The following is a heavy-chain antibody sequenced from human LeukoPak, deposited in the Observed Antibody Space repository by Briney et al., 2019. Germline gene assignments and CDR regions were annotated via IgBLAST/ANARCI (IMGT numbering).Heavy chain of an antibody. V-gene: IGHV3-7*03. CDR3: ARVLRYFDWIFAYYFDY. J-gene: IGHJ4*02. CDR1: GFTFSSYW. CDR2: IKQDGSEK. Sequence: GGSLRLSCAASGFTFSSYWMSWVRQAPGKGLEWVANIKQDGSEKYYVDSVKGRFTISRDNAKNSLYLQMNSLRAEDTAVYYCARVLRYFDWIFAYYFDYWGQGTLVTVSS. D-gene: IGHD3-9*01.